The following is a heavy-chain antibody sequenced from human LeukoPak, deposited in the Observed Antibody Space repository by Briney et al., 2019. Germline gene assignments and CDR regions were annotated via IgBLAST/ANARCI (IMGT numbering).Heavy chain of an antibody. V-gene: IGHV3-30-3*01. CDR3: AKGRMTHFDY. Sequence: PGGSLRLSCAASGFTFSSYAMHWVRQAPGKGLEWVAVISYDGSNKYYADSVRGRFTISRDNSKNTLYLQMNSLRAEDTAVYYCAKGRMTHFDYWGQGTLVTVPS. CDR2: ISYDGSNK. J-gene: IGHJ4*02. CDR1: GFTFSSYA.